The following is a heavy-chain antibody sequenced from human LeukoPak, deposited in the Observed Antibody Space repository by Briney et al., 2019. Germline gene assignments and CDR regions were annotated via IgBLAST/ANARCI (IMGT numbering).Heavy chain of an antibody. CDR3: ASARGLLLLRLVFDY. CDR2: IIPILGIA. Sequence: GASVKVSCKASGGTFSSYAISWVRQAPGQGLEWMGRIIPILGIANYAQKFQGRVTITADKSTSTAYMELSSLRSEDTAVYYCASARGLLLLRLVFDYWGQGTLVTVSS. V-gene: IGHV1-69*04. CDR1: GGTFSSYA. J-gene: IGHJ4*02. D-gene: IGHD5-12*01.